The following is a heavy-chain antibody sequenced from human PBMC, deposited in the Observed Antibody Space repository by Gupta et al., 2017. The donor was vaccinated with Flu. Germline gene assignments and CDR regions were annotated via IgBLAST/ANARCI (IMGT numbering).Heavy chain of an antibody. Sequence: EVQLVQSGAEVKKPGASLKISCKGSGYSFTSYWIGWVRQMPGKGLEWMGIIYPGDSDTRYSPAVQGQVTISADKSIISAYLQWRSLKASDTAMYYCATVSLRVTPDAFDIWGQGTMVTVSS. CDR1: GYSFTSYW. J-gene: IGHJ3*02. CDR2: IYPGDSDT. D-gene: IGHD4-23*01. CDR3: ATVSLRVTPDAFDI. V-gene: IGHV5-51*03.